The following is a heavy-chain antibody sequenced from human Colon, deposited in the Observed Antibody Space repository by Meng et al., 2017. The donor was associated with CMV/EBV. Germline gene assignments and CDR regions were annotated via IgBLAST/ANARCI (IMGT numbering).Heavy chain of an antibody. CDR3: ASGIATGGFYAMDA. V-gene: IGHV3-43D*03. CDR2: ISWDGCIS. CDR1: GFMFADFA. J-gene: IGHJ6*02. D-gene: IGHD3-3*01. Sequence: GESMKISCAASGFMFADFAMHWVRQGPGRGVEWVSLISWDGCISRYADSVKGRFTISRDNSRNSLFLQMNSLSSEDTGLYCCASGIATGGFYAMDAWGQGTTVTVSS.